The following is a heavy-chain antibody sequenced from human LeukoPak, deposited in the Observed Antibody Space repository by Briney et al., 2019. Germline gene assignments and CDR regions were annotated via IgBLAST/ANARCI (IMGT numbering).Heavy chain of an antibody. Sequence: PSETLSFTCTASGGSISSYYWSWIQKPPGKLLEWKGIISYTGSTNSNSSLKSRVTISVSASKNQFSLKLSSVTAADTDVYYCASAPYCNSTSCYGWSVDYWGQGTLVTVSS. D-gene: IGHD2-2*01. CDR2: ISYTGST. J-gene: IGHJ4*02. CDR3: ASAPYCNSTSCYGWSVDY. CDR1: GGSISSYY. V-gene: IGHV4-59*01.